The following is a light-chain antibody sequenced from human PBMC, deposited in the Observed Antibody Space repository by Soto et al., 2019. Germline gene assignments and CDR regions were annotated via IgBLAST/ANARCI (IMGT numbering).Light chain of an antibody. CDR2: DAS. Sequence: EIVLTQSPVILSLSPGERATLSCRASQSVSSDLAWYQQKPGQAPRLLIYDASNRATGIPARFSGSGSGTDFTLTISSLEPEDFAVYYCQQRSNWPSLTFGGGTKVEIK. CDR1: QSVSSD. J-gene: IGKJ4*01. V-gene: IGKV3-11*01. CDR3: QQRSNWPSLT.